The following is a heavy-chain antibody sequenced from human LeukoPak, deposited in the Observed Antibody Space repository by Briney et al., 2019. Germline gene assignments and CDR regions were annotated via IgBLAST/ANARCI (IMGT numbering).Heavy chain of an antibody. CDR1: GFTFSSYS. J-gene: IGHJ4*02. CDR2: ISSSSSTI. D-gene: IGHD4-17*01. V-gene: IGHV3-48*01. Sequence: GGSLRLSCAASGFTFSSYSMNWVRQAPGKGLEWVSYISSSSSTIYYADSVKGRFTISRDNAKNSLYLQMNSLRAEDTAVYYCAREGRYGDQGTDYWGQGTLVTVSS. CDR3: AREGRYGDQGTDY.